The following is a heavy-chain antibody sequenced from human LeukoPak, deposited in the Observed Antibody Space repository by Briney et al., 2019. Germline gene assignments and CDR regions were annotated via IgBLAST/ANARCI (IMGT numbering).Heavy chain of an antibody. D-gene: IGHD6-19*01. CDR2: ISSNGGST. CDR3: ARSGSSGWYFDY. J-gene: IGHJ4*02. V-gene: IGHV3-64*01. CDR1: GFTFSSYA. Sequence: GGSLRLSCAASGFTFSSYAMHWVRQAPGEGLEYVSAISSNGGSTYYANSVKGRFTISRDNSKNTLYLQMGSLRAEDMAVYYCARSGSSGWYFDYWGQGTLATVSS.